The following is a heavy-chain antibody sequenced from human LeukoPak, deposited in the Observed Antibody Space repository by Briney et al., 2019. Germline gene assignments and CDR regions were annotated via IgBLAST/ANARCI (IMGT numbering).Heavy chain of an antibody. CDR3: ARGSGYSSSWYYY. D-gene: IGHD6-13*01. Sequence: GGSLRLSCAASGFTVSSNYMSWVRQAPGKGLEWVSVIYSDSSTYYADSVKGRFTISRDNSKNTLYLQMDSLRAEDTAVYYCARGSGYSSSWYYYWGQGTLVTVSS. CDR2: IYSDSST. CDR1: GFTVSSNY. J-gene: IGHJ4*02. V-gene: IGHV3-53*01.